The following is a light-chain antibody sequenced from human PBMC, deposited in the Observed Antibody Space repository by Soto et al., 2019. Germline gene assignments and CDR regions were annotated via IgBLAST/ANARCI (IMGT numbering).Light chain of an antibody. Sequence: DIVMTQSPDSLAVSLGERATINCKSSQSVLYSSNNKNYLAWYQQKPGQPPNLLIYWASTRESGVPDRFSGSGSGTDFTLTISSLQAEDVAVYYCQQYYSTLLTFGGGTKVEIK. CDR1: QSVLYSSNNKNY. CDR2: WAS. CDR3: QQYYSTLLT. J-gene: IGKJ4*01. V-gene: IGKV4-1*01.